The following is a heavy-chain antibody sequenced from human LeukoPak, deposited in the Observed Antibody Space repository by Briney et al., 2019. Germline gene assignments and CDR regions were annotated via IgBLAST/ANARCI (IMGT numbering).Heavy chain of an antibody. CDR2: IKQDGSEK. J-gene: IGHJ4*02. CDR3: ARDAVDYPYRDY. V-gene: IGHV3-7*01. Sequence: GGSLTLSCAASGFTFSSYWMSWVRQAPGKGLEGVANIKQDGSEKYYVDSVKGRFTISRDNAKNSLYLQMNSLRAEDTAVYYCARDAVDYPYRDYWGREPWSPSPQ. D-gene: IGHD6-19*01. CDR1: GFTFSSYW.